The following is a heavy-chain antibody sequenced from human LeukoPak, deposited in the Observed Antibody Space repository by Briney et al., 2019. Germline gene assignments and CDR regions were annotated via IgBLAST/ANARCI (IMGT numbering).Heavy chain of an antibody. J-gene: IGHJ4*02. CDR1: GGSISSSNW. V-gene: IGHV4-4*02. D-gene: IGHD3-22*01. Sequence: PSETLSLTCAVSGGSISSSNWWSWVRQSPGKGLEWIGEISHSGSTNYNPSLKSRVTISVDKSKNQFSLKLSSVTAADTAVYYCARGRAYYYDSSGYYFRYWGQGTLVTVSS. CDR2: ISHSGST. CDR3: ARGRAYYYDSSGYYFRY.